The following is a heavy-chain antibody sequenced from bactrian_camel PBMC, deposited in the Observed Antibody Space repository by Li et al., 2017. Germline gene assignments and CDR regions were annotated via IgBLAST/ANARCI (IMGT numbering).Heavy chain of an antibody. CDR1: GYSYRTYS. V-gene: IGHV3S53*01. J-gene: IGHJ7*01. D-gene: IGHD1*01. Sequence: VQLVESGGGSVQAGGSLSLSCTGSGYSYRTYSMAWFRQVPGKERGEEREAVAIIDNGGKPKYAESVKGRFTISLGNAKNIVYLQMDSLKPEDTGMYFCAVKLGLMDISTLMMGGKDYYAMDYWGKGTQVTVS. CDR2: IDNGGKP.